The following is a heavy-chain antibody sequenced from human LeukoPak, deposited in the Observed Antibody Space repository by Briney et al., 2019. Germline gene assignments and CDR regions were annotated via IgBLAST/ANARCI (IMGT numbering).Heavy chain of an antibody. Sequence: GGSLRLSCAASGFTFSSYGMHWVRQAPGKGLEWVAVISYDGSNKYYADSVKGRFTISRDNSKNTLYLQMNSLRAEDTAVYYCAREGGIAAAGGNFDYGGQGTLVTVSS. D-gene: IGHD6-13*01. V-gene: IGHV3-30*03. CDR1: GFTFSSYG. J-gene: IGHJ4*02. CDR2: ISYDGSNK. CDR3: AREGGIAAAGGNFDY.